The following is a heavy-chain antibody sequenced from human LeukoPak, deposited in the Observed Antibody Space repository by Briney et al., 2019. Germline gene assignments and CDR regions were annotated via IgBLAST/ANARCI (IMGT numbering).Heavy chain of an antibody. V-gene: IGHV3-11*04. CDR2: ISSSGSTI. J-gene: IGHJ1*01. D-gene: IGHD3-9*01. CDR3: ARDILTGSQSRFQH. Sequence: GGSLRLSCAASGFTFSDYYMSWIRQAPGKGLEWVSYISSSGSTIYYADSVKGRFTISRDNAKDSLYLQMNSLRAEDTAVYYCARDILTGSQSRFQHWGQGTLVTVSS. CDR1: GFTFSDYY.